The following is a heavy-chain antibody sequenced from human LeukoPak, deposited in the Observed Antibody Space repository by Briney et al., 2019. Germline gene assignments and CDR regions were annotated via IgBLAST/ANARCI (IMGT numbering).Heavy chain of an antibody. Sequence: SETLSLTCTVSGGSISSYYWSWIRQPPGKGLEWIGYIYYSGSTNYNPSLKSRVTISVDTSKNQFSLKLSSVAAADTAVYYCARGQTDYDFWSGPLYWSQGTLVTVSS. J-gene: IGHJ4*02. CDR1: GGSISSYY. CDR2: IYYSGST. D-gene: IGHD3-3*01. V-gene: IGHV4-59*01. CDR3: ARGQTDYDFWSGPLY.